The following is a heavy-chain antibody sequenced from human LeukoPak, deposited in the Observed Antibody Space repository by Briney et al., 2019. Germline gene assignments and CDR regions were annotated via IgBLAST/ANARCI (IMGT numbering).Heavy chain of an antibody. CDR2: ISRDGSII. Sequence: GGSLRLSCAASSNSWLHWVRQVPGKGLVWVSRISRDGSIINYADSVKGRFTISRDNAKNTLYLQMNSLRAEDTAVYYCAKRGDFWSGSLWYFDYWGQGTLVTVSS. CDR1: SNSW. V-gene: IGHV3-74*01. J-gene: IGHJ4*02. CDR3: AKRGDFWSGSLWYFDY. D-gene: IGHD3-3*01.